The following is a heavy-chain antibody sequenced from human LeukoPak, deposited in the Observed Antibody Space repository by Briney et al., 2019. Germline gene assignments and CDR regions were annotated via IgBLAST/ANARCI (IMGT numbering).Heavy chain of an antibody. Sequence: GGSLRLSCAASGFTFSSYAISWVRQAPGKGLEWVSAISGSGGSTYYADSVKGRFTISRDNSKNTLYLQMNSLRAEDTAVYYCAKGLYDSSGYTFFSWFDPWGQGTLVTVSS. CDR1: GFTFSSYA. CDR3: AKGLYDSSGYTFFSWFDP. J-gene: IGHJ5*02. CDR2: ISGSGGST. V-gene: IGHV3-23*01. D-gene: IGHD3-22*01.